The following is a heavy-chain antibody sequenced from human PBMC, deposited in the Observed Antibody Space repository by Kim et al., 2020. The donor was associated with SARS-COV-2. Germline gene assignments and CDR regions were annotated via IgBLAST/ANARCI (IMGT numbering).Heavy chain of an antibody. D-gene: IGHD3-22*01. CDR1: GYTFTGYY. J-gene: IGHJ5*02. CDR3: AREIDSSFPARNNWFDP. V-gene: IGHV1-2*02. CDR2: INPNSGGT. Sequence: ASVKVSCKASGYTFTGYYMHWVRQAPGQGLEWMGWINPNSGGTNYAQKFQGRVTMTRDTSISTAYMELSRLRSDDTAVYYCAREIDSSFPARNNWFDPWGQGTLVTVSS.